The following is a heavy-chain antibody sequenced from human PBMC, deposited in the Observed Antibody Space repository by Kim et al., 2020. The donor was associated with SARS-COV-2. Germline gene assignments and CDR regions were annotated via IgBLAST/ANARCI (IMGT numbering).Heavy chain of an antibody. Sequence: SETLSLTCAVYGGSFSGYYWSWIRQPPGKGLEWIGEINHSGSTNYNPSLKSRVTISVDTSKNQFSLKLSSVTAADTAVYYCARGRGPWVRGVIHDYWGQGTLVTVSS. CDR1: GGSFSGYY. CDR3: ARGRGPWVRGVIHDY. D-gene: IGHD3-10*01. CDR2: INHSGST. J-gene: IGHJ4*02. V-gene: IGHV4-34*01.